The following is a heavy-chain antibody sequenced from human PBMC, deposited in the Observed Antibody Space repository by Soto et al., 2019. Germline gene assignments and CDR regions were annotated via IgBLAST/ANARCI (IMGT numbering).Heavy chain of an antibody. CDR3: VRMSVVGYFDY. J-gene: IGHJ4*02. CDR1: GAPCPGSHG. V-gene: IGHV4-4*01. CDR2: IYHSGTT. D-gene: IGHD3-22*01. Sequence: PETLSDGFMVSGAPCPGSHGRSWVRQTPEKGLEWIGEIYHSGTTNYHPSVKSRVTISQDKSKNQFSLNLTSVTAADTAVYSCVRMSVVGYFDYWGRGSLVTVS.